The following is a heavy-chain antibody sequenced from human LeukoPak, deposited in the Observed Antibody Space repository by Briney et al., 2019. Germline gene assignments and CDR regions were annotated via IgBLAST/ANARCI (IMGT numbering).Heavy chain of an antibody. CDR2: IKGEPDGGTT. V-gene: IGHV3-15*01. CDR3: TTDRGIAIRPLFDY. Sequence: GGPLRLSCAASGFTFDKAWMSWVRQAPGKGLEWVGHIKGEPDGGTTHYAASVKGRFFISKDYSKNMVYLQINSLESDDTAVYYCTTDRGIAIRPLFDYWGQGTLVTVSS. CDR1: GFTFDKAW. J-gene: IGHJ4*02. D-gene: IGHD6-13*01.